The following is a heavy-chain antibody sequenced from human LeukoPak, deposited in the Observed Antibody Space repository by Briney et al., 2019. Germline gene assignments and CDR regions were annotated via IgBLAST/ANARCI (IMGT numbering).Heavy chain of an antibody. CDR2: IYTSGST. CDR3: ARGYCSSTSCYPFDY. Sequence: PSETLSLTCTVSGGSISSGSYYWSWIRQPAGKGLEWIGRIYTSGSTNYNPSLKSRVTISVDTSKNQFSLKLSSVTAADTAVCYCARGYCSSTSCYPFDYWGQGTLVTVSS. J-gene: IGHJ4*02. CDR1: GGSISSGSYY. V-gene: IGHV4-61*02. D-gene: IGHD2-2*01.